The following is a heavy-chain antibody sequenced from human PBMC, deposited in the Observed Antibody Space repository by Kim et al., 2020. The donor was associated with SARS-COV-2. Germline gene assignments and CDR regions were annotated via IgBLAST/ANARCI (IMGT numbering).Heavy chain of an antibody. J-gene: IGHJ6*03. CDR3: ARGLVYLPYYYGSGSYYGSYYYYYYMDV. Sequence: ASVKVSCKASGYTFTSYDINWVRQATGQGLEWMGWMNPNSGNTGYAQKFQGRVTMTRNTSISTAYMELSSLRSEDTAVYYCARGLVYLPYYYGSGSYYGSYYYYYYMDVWGKGTTVTVSS. V-gene: IGHV1-8*01. CDR2: MNPNSGNT. CDR1: GYTFTSYD. D-gene: IGHD3-10*01.